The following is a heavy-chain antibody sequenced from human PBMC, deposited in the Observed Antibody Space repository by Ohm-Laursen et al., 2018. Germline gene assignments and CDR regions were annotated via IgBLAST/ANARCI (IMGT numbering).Heavy chain of an antibody. J-gene: IGHJ4*02. CDR3: ARAADRFSSRPTVDNY. V-gene: IGHV1-2*02. CDR2: INPNSGGT. Sequence: ASVKVSCKASGYTFTGYYMHWVRQAPGQGLEWMGWINPNSGGTNYAQKFQGRVTMTRDTSISTAYMELSRLRSEDTAVYYCARAADRFSSRPTVDNYWGQGTLVTVSS. CDR1: GYTFTGYY. D-gene: IGHD6-13*01.